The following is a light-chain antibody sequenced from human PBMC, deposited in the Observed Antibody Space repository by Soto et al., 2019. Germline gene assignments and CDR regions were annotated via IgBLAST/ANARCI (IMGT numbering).Light chain of an antibody. Sequence: QSVLTQPPSVSAAPGQKVTISCSGSSSNIGSNYVSWYQQLPGAAPKLLIYDNNNRPSGIPDRFSGSKSGASATLAITGLQTGDEADYYCGTWDSSLSAVLFGGGTKLTVL. CDR3: GTWDSSLSAVL. CDR1: SSNIGSNY. V-gene: IGLV1-51*01. CDR2: DNN. J-gene: IGLJ2*01.